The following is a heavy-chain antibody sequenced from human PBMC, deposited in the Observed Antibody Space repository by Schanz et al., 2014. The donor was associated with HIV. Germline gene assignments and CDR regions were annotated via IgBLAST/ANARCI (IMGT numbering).Heavy chain of an antibody. V-gene: IGHV4-34*01. CDR3: AREGMEQMVNILDV. CDR1: GATFSGYY. D-gene: IGHD6-13*01. CDR2: INHSGRT. J-gene: IGHJ6*02. Sequence: QVQLQQWGAGLLKSSETLSLTCAVYGATFSGYYWNWVRQTPGKGLEWIGEINHSGRTTYNPSLKTRVTISVDTSKNQFSLKLRSVTAADTAVDYCAREGMEQMVNILDVWGQGTRVNVSS.